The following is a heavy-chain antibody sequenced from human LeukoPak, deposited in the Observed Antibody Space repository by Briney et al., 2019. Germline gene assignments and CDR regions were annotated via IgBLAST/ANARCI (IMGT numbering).Heavy chain of an antibody. CDR1: GYTFTSYG. Sequence: GASVKVSCKASGYTFTSYGISWVRQAPGQGLEWMGWISAYNGNTNYAQKLQGRVTMTTDTSTSTAYMELRSLRSDDTAVYYCARDTRGHILTGYSPFGYWGQGTLVTVSS. J-gene: IGHJ4*02. D-gene: IGHD3-9*01. CDR2: ISAYNGNT. V-gene: IGHV1-18*01. CDR3: ARDTRGHILTGYSPFGY.